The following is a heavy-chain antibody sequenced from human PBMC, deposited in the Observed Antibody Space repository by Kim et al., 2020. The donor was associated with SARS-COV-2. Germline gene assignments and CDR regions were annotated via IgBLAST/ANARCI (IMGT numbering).Heavy chain of an antibody. D-gene: IGHD6-6*01. CDR2: IKSKTDGGTT. V-gene: IGHV3-15*01. Sequence: GGSLRLSCAASGFTFSNAWMSWVRQAPGKGLEWVGRIKSKTDGGTTDYSAPVKGRFTISRDDSKNTLYLQMNSLKTEDTAVYYCTTDRVAARQGVYYYYYGMDVCGPGTTVTVSS. CDR3: TTDRVAARQGVYYYYYGMDV. CDR1: GFTFSNAW. J-gene: IGHJ6*01.